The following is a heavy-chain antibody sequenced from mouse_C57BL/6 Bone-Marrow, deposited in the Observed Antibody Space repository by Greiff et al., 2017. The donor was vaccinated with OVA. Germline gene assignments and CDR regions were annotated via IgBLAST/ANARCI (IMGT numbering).Heavy chain of an antibody. J-gene: IGHJ3*01. Sequence: EVKLMESGGGLVKPGGSLKLSCAASGFTFSSYAMSWVRQTPEKRLEWVATISDGGSYTYSPDNVKGRFTISRDNAKNNLYLQMSHLKSEDTAMYYCARDGRGTYWGQGTLVTVSA. CDR1: GFTFSSYA. CDR3: ARDGRGTY. CDR2: ISDGGSYT. V-gene: IGHV5-4*01.